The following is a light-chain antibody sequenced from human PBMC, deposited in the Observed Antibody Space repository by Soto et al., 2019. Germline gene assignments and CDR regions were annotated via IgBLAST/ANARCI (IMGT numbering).Light chain of an antibody. V-gene: IGKV3-15*01. CDR2: GAS. CDR3: QTYSNGPPWT. J-gene: IGKJ1*01. Sequence: EVVMRQSPATLSVSPGEGATLSCRASQGIGDTVAWYQHKPGQTPRLLIYGASTRASGVPARFRGSGFGADFTLTISGLQSEDVAIYYCQTYSNGPPWTVGPGTKVDIK. CDR1: QGIGDT.